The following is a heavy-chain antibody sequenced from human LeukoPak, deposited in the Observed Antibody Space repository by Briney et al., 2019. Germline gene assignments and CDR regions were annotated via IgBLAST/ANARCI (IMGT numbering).Heavy chain of an antibody. V-gene: IGHV4-39*01. Sequence: PSETLSLTCTGSGGSISSSSYYWGWIRQPPGKGLEWIGSIYYSGSTYYNPSLKSRVTISVDTSKNQFSLKLSSVTAADTAVYYCARSVVWFGELPFFDYWGQGTLVTVSS. J-gene: IGHJ4*02. CDR2: IYYSGST. CDR3: ARSVVWFGELPFFDY. D-gene: IGHD3-10*01. CDR1: GGSISSSSYY.